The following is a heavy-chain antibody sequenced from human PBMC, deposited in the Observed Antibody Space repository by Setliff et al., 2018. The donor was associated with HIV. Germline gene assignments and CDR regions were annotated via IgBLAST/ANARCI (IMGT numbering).Heavy chain of an antibody. CDR2: TYFRSKWYF. J-gene: IGHJ4*02. Sequence: SQTLSLTCAISGDSVSSNIAAWNWIRQSPLRGLEWLGRTYFRSKWYFDYAVSVKSRIIINPDTSKSQFSLHLNSVTPEDTAVYYCARGSYGSVLLWGQGTLVTVSS. CDR3: ARGSYGSVLL. V-gene: IGHV6-1*01. D-gene: IGHD6-19*01. CDR1: GDSVSSNIAA.